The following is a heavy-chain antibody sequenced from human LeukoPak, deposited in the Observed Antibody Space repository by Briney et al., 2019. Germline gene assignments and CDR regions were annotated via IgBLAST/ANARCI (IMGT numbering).Heavy chain of an antibody. CDR3: AVLEGYYSGSGTYY. J-gene: IGHJ4*02. Sequence: SETLSLTCAVSGGSITNNNWLNWIRQPPGQGLEWIGDAFHSGSTNYNPSLKSRVSISLDKSKNQFSLNLTSVTAADTAVYYCAVLEGYYSGSGTYYWGQGILVTVSS. V-gene: IGHV4-4*02. D-gene: IGHD3-10*01. CDR1: GGSITNNNW. CDR2: AFHSGST.